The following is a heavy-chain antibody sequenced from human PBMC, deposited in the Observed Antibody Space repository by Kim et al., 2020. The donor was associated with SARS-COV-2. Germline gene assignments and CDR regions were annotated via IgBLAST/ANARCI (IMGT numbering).Heavy chain of an antibody. D-gene: IGHD3-10*01. CDR2: IYYSGST. CDR3: AREGLGYGSGSYYNWFDP. J-gene: IGHJ5*02. V-gene: IGHV4-59*01. Sequence: SETLSLTCTVSGGSISSYYWSWIRQPPGKGLEWIGYIYYSGSTNYNPSLKSRVTISVDTSKNQFSLKLSSVTAADTAVYYCAREGLGYGSGSYYNWFDPWGQGTLVTVSS. CDR1: GGSISSYY.